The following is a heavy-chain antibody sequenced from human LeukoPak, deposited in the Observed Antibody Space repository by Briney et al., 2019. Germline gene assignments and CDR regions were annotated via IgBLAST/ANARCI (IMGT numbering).Heavy chain of an antibody. CDR2: INPDSGDT. CDR3: ATTVGTSGPELDY. V-gene: IGHV1-2*02. J-gene: IGHJ4*02. Sequence: ASVKVSCKASEYTFSVYHIHWVRQAPGQGFEWMAWINPDSGDTNYAQKFQGRVTMTRDTSISTAYMELRRMTSDDTAVYYCATTVGTSGPELDYWGQGTLVTVSS. CDR1: EYTFSVYH. D-gene: IGHD3-3*01.